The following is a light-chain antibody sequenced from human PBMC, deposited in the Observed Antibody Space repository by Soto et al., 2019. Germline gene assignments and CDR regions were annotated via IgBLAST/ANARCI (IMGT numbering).Light chain of an antibody. CDR2: VAS. Sequence: IQMTQFPSSLSSPVGDIMTITCRASQYISTYLNWYQQKPGKAPKLLIYVASNLQSGVPSRFSGSGSGTEFTLTIRSLQSEDFAVYFCQQYKTWPPINCGKGKQLEIK. V-gene: IGKV1-39*01. CDR1: QYISTY. CDR3: QQYKTWPPIN. J-gene: IGKJ5*01.